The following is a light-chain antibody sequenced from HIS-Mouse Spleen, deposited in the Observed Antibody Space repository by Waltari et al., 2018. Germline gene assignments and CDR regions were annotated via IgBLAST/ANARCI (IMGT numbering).Light chain of an antibody. Sequence: SYELTQPPSVSVSPGQTARITCSGDALPTQYAYWYQQKPGQAPGLVIYKDSERPSGIPERFSGSSSGTTVTLTISGVQAEDEADYYCQSADSSGTYVFGTGTKVTVL. J-gene: IGLJ1*01. CDR1: ALPTQY. V-gene: IGLV3-25*03. CDR3: QSADSSGTYV. CDR2: KDS.